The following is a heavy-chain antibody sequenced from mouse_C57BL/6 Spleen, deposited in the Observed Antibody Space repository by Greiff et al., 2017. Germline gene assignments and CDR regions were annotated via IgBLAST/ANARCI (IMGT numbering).Heavy chain of an antibody. D-gene: IGHD1-2*01. Sequence: VKLQQPGAELVRPGSSVKLSCKASGYTFTSYWMHWVKQRPIQGLEWIGNIDPSDSETHYNQKFKDKATLTVDKSSSTAYMQLSSLTSEDSAVYYCARVGTTASLDYWGQGTTLTVTS. CDR3: ARVGTTASLDY. CDR1: GYTFTSYW. J-gene: IGHJ2*01. V-gene: IGHV1-52*01. CDR2: IDPSDSET.